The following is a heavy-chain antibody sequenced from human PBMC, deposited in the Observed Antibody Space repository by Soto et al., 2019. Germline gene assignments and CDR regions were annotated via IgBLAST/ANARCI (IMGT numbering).Heavy chain of an antibody. D-gene: IGHD6-19*01. V-gene: IGHV3-11*01. CDR1: GFSFSVYY. J-gene: IGHJ3*01. CDR3: VSDRAGTRDFPHNTFDL. CDR2: IDRNGDFV. Sequence: QVQLVESGGGLVKPGGSLRLSCAASGFSFSVYYMAWVRQAPGSGLEWISSIDRNGDFVYYADSVKGRFTISRDYAKSSLYLQMDSLRDEDTAVYYCVSDRAGTRDFPHNTFDLWGQGTKVTVAS.